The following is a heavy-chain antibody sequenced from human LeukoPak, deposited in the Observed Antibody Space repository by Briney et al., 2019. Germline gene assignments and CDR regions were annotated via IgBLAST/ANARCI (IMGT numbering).Heavy chain of an antibody. J-gene: IGHJ4*02. V-gene: IGHV4-59*01. D-gene: IGHD2-2*01. CDR2: IYYSGST. CDR3: ARSCSSTSCYAFGY. CDR1: GGSISSYY. Sequence: SETLSLTCTVSGGSISSYYWSWIRQPPGKGLEWIGYIYYSGSTNYNPSLKSRVTISVDTSKNQFSLKLSSVTAADTAVYYCARSCSSTSCYAFGYWGQGTLVTVSS.